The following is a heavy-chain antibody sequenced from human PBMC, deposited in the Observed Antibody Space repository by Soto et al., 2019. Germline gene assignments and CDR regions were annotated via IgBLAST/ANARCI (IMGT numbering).Heavy chain of an antibody. D-gene: IGHD4-17*01. Sequence: SETLSLTCTFSCGSIISSSYYWGWIRQPPGKGLEWIGSIYYSGSTYYNPSLKSRVTISVDTSKNQFSLKLSSVTAADTAVYYCARRTTVVTPATYYYYGMDVWGQGTTVTVS. CDR1: CGSIISSSYY. CDR2: IYYSGST. CDR3: ARRTTVVTPATYYYYGMDV. J-gene: IGHJ6*02. V-gene: IGHV4-39*01.